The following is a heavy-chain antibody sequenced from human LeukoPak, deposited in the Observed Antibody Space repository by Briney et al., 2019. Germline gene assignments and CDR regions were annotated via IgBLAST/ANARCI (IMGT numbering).Heavy chain of an antibody. CDR2: ISPGDSDT. CDR3: ARSYGDYWFDP. V-gene: IGHV5-51*01. CDR1: GYSFTSYW. J-gene: IGHJ5*02. Sequence: GESLKISCKASGYSFTSYWIGWVRQMPGKGLEWMGIISPGDSDTIYSPSFQGQVTISADKSISTAYLQWSSLKASDTAIYYCARSYGDYWFDPWGQGTLVTVSS. D-gene: IGHD4-17*01.